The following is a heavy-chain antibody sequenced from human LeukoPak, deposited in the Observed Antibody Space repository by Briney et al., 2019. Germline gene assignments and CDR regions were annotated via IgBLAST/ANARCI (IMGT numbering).Heavy chain of an antibody. J-gene: IGHJ4*02. D-gene: IGHD5-24*01. CDR3: ARDGYNYYFDY. CDR1: GFTFSSYW. V-gene: IGHV3-74*01. CDR2: INSDGSST. Sequence: PGGSLRLSCAASGFTFSSYWMHRVRQAPGKGLVWVSRINSDGSSTSYADSVKGRFTISRDNAKNTLYLQMNSLRAEDTAVYYCARDGYNYYFDYWGQGTLVTVSS.